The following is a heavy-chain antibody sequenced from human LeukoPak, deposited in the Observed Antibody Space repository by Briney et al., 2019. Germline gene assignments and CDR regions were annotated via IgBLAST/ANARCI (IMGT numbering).Heavy chain of an antibody. Sequence: PGGSLRLSCVASAFTFSSYSMNWVRQAPGKGLEWVSSISSSGSYIYYADSVKGRFTISRDNAKKSLYLQMNSLRAEDTAVYYCARVGPWVNPDYYYNYMDVWGKGTTVTASS. CDR1: AFTFSSYS. CDR2: ISSSGSYI. D-gene: IGHD1-14*01. CDR3: ARVGPWVNPDYYYNYMDV. V-gene: IGHV3-21*01. J-gene: IGHJ6*03.